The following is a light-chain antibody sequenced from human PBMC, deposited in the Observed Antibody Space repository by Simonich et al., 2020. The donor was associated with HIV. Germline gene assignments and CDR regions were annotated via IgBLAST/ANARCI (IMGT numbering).Light chain of an antibody. Sequence: EIVMTQSPATLSVSPGERATLSCRASQSVNRNLAWYQQKPGQAPRLLIYGASTRATGTPARFSGTGSGTEFTLTISSLQSEDFAVYYCQQYNNWWTFGQGTKVEIK. CDR1: QSVNRN. V-gene: IGKV3-15*01. CDR2: GAS. CDR3: QQYNNWWT. J-gene: IGKJ1*01.